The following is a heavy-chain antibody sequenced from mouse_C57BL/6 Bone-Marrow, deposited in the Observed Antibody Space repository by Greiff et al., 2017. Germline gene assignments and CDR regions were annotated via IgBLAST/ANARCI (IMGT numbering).Heavy chain of an antibody. D-gene: IGHD2-5*01. Sequence: EVKLQESGGGLVQPGESLKLSCESNEYEFPSPDMSWVRKTPEKRLELVAAINSDGGSTYYPDTMERRFIISRDNTKKTRYLQMSSLRSEDTSLYYCARHTYSNYAMDYWGQGTSVTVSS. CDR3: ARHTYSNYAMDY. CDR2: INSDGGST. J-gene: IGHJ4*01. V-gene: IGHV5-2*01. CDR1: EYEFPSPD.